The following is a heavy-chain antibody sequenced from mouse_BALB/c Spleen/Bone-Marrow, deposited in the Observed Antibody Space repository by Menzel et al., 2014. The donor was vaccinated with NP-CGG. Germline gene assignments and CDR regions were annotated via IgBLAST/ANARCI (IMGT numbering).Heavy chain of an antibody. D-gene: IGHD2-2*01. V-gene: IGHV1-39*01. CDR1: GYSFTGYN. CDR2: IDPYYGGT. CDR3: ASYGYDYWYFDV. J-gene: IGHJ1*01. Sequence: EVQLQQSGPELEKPGASVKISCKASGYSFTGYNMNWVKRSIGKSLEWIGNIDPYYGGTSYNQKFKGKATLTVDKSSSTAYMQLKSLTSEDSAIYYRASYGYDYWYFDVWGAGTTVTVSS.